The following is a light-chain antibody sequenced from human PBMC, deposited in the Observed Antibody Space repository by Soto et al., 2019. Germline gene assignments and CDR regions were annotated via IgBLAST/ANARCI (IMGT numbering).Light chain of an antibody. CDR3: CPYAGSSYV. J-gene: IGLJ1*01. CDR1: SSDVGGYNY. CDR2: DVT. V-gene: IGLV2-11*01. Sequence: QSALTQPRSVSGSPGQSVTISCTGTSSDVGGYNYVSWYQLHPGKAPKLMIYDVTKRPSGVPDRFSGSKSGNTASLTISGLQAEDEADYYRCPYAGSSYVFGTGTKVTVL.